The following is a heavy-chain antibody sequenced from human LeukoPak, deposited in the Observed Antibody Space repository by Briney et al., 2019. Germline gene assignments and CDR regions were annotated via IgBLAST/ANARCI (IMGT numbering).Heavy chain of an antibody. CDR2: IIPIFGTT. CDR1: GGTFNSYA. Sequence: ASVKVSCKASGGTFNSYAISWVRQAPGQGLEWMGGIIPIFGTTNYARKFRGRVTLTADKSTRTAYMELSSLRSEDTAVYYCARDSVASGITMIVVPPPGYYFDYWGQGTLVTVSS. V-gene: IGHV1-69*06. J-gene: IGHJ4*02. D-gene: IGHD3-22*01. CDR3: ARDSVASGITMIVVPPPGYYFDY.